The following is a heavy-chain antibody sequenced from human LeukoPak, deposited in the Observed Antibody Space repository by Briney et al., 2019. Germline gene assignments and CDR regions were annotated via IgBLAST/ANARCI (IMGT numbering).Heavy chain of an antibody. Sequence: SETLSLTCSVSGDSISSSSYNWGWIRQPPGKGLEWIGSISYSGSTKYNPSLKSRITISVDTSKNHFSLKLNSVTAADTAVYYCARHDARSTDFDYWGQGTLVTVSS. J-gene: IGHJ4*02. CDR1: GDSISSSSYN. D-gene: IGHD1-26*01. CDR3: ARHDARSTDFDY. V-gene: IGHV4-39*01. CDR2: ISYSGST.